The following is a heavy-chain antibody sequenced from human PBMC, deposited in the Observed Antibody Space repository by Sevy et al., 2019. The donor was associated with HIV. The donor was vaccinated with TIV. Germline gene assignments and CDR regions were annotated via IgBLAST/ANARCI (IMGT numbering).Heavy chain of an antibody. CDR2: IYYNGNT. V-gene: IGHV4-59*08. CDR3: AGENEWGRGYY. Sequence: SESLSLTCTVSGCSITSLYLGWIRQPPGKGLEWIANIYYNGNTNYNPSIKSGVTIALDTSNNQFSLRLISVTAADSAIYSCAGENEWGRGYYWGQGTLVTVSS. CDR1: GCSITSLY. J-gene: IGHJ4*02. D-gene: IGHD1-26*01.